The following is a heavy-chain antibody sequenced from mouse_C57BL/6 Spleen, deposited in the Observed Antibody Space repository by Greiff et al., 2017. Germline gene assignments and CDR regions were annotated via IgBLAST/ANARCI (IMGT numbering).Heavy chain of an antibody. Sequence: VQLQQSGPELVKPGASVKISCKASGYTFTDYYMNWVKQSHGKSLEWIGDINPNNGGTSYNQKFKGKATLTVDKSSSTAYMELRSLTSEDSAVYYCARNTGTFFFDYWGQGTTLTVSS. CDR2: INPNNGGT. J-gene: IGHJ2*01. D-gene: IGHD4-1*01. V-gene: IGHV1-26*01. CDR1: GYTFTDYY. CDR3: ARNTGTFFFDY.